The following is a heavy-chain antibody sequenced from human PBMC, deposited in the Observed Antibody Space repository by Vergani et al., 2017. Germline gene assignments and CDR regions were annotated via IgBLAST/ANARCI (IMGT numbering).Heavy chain of an antibody. J-gene: IGHJ3*02. D-gene: IGHD2-2*01. CDR2: IRYDGSNK. CDR3: AKDFTEVPAANWDAFDI. V-gene: IGHV3-30*02. Sequence: QVQLVESGGGVVQPGGSLRLSCAASGFTFSSYGMHWVRQAPGKGLAWVAFIRYDGSNKYYADSVKGRFTISRDNSKNTLYLQMNSLRAEDTAVYYCAKDFTEVPAANWDAFDIWGQGTMVTVSS. CDR1: GFTFSSYG.